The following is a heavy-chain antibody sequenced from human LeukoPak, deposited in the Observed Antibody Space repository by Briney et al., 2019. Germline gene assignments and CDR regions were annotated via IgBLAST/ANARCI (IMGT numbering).Heavy chain of an antibody. CDR1: GGSFSGYY. Sequence: SETLSLTCAVYGGSFSGYYWSWIRQPPGKGLEWIGEINHSGSTNYNPSLKSRVTISVDTSKNQFSLKLSSVTAADTAVYYCAREGVRYYYGSGSNWGQGTLVTVSS. J-gene: IGHJ4*02. D-gene: IGHD3-10*01. V-gene: IGHV4-34*01. CDR3: AREGVRYYYGSGSN. CDR2: INHSGST.